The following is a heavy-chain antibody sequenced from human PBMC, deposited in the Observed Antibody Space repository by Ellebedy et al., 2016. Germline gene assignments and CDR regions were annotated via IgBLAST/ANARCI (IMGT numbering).Heavy chain of an antibody. J-gene: IGHJ4*02. Sequence: SETLSLXXTVSGGSISSGGYYWSWIRQHPGKGLEWIGYIYYSGSTNYNPSLKSRVTISVDTSKNQFSLKLSSVTAADTAVYYCARDLNNGDYFDYWGQGNLVTVSS. CDR3: ARDLNNGDYFDY. D-gene: IGHD1/OR15-1a*01. CDR2: IYYSGST. V-gene: IGHV4-61*08. CDR1: GGSISSGGYY.